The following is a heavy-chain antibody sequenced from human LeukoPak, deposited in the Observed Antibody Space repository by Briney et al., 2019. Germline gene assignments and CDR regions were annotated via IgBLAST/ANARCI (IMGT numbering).Heavy chain of an antibody. D-gene: IGHD5-18*01. CDR1: GDSVSSNSAA. Sequence: SQTLSLTCAISGDSVSSNSAAWNWIRQSPSRGLEWLGRTYYRSKWYNDYAVSVKSRITINPDTSKNQFSLKLSSVTAADTAVYYCARGRIEVYSYGTNWFDPWGQGTLVTVSS. CDR3: ARGRIEVYSYGTNWFDP. J-gene: IGHJ5*02. V-gene: IGHV6-1*01. CDR2: TYYRSKWYN.